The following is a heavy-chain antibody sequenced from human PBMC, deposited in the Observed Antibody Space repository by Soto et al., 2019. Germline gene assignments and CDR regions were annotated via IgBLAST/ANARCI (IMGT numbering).Heavy chain of an antibody. Sequence: GGSLRLSCAASGFTVSSSYMSWVRQAPGKGLEWVSVIYSGGSTYYADSVKGRFTISRDNSKNTLYLQMNSLRAEDTAVYYCARDRLYDSPYYYYGMDVWGQGTTVTVSS. J-gene: IGHJ6*02. CDR2: IYSGGST. V-gene: IGHV3-53*01. D-gene: IGHD3-3*01. CDR1: GFTVSSSY. CDR3: ARDRLYDSPYYYYGMDV.